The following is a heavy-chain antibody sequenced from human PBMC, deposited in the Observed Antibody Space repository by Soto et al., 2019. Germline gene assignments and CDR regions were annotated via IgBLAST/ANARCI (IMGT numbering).Heavy chain of an antibody. D-gene: IGHD3-3*01. Sequence: GVPMRVSCAASGFTFRSHAMSWVIKTQGKGLDWVSAISGSGGSTYYADSVKGRFTISRDNSKNTLYLQMNSLRAEDTAVYYCAKYLLWSGDYKTPGGECDFWGQGTLVTVSS. CDR1: GFTFRSHA. CDR3: AKYLLWSGDYKTPGGECDF. J-gene: IGHJ4*02. V-gene: IGHV3-23*01. CDR2: ISGSGGST.